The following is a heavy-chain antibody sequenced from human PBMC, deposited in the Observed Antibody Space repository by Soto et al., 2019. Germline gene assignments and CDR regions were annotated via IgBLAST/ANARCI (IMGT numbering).Heavy chain of an antibody. CDR3: ATEDGYNHA. J-gene: IGHJ4*02. Sequence: EVPLVESGGGLVKPGGSLRLSCAASGFTFSDAWMAWVRQAPGKGLEWVGRVKSKIHGGTTDFAAPVKGRFIISRDDSKNTLYLQMNGLKTEDTAVYYCATEDGYNHAWGQGTLVTVSS. D-gene: IGHD5-12*01. CDR1: GFTFSDAW. CDR2: VKSKIHGGTT. V-gene: IGHV3-15*01.